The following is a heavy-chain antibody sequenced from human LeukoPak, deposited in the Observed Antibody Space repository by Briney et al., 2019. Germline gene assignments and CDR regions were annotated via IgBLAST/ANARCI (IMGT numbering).Heavy chain of an antibody. V-gene: IGHV3-23*01. CDR3: AKAPDSSGSPSYFDS. Sequence: GGSLTLSCVASGFTFSSYARSWVRQAPGKGLEWDSFIGSSGETNYADSVKGRLTISRANSKNTRYMQKSTLRAEKTALYYCAKAPDSSGSPSYFDSWGPGTLVAVSP. CDR2: FIGSSGET. D-gene: IGHD3-22*01. J-gene: IGHJ4*02. CDR1: GFTFSSYA.